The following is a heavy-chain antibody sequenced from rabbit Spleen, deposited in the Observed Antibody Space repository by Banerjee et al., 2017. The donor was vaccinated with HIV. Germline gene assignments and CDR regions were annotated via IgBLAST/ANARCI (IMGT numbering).Heavy chain of an antibody. CDR3: VRDQAGDADHGPYYLNL. CDR1: GFSFSSDYW. J-gene: IGHJ4*01. CDR2: IYTGSGST. V-gene: IGHV1S45*01. D-gene: IGHD6-1*01. Sequence: QEQLEESGGDLVKPEGSLTLTCTASGFSFSSDYWICWVRQAPGKGLEWIGCIYTGSGSTYYASWAKGRFTISKTSSTTVTLKMTSLTAADTATYFCVRDQAGDADHGPYYLNLWGPGTLVTVS.